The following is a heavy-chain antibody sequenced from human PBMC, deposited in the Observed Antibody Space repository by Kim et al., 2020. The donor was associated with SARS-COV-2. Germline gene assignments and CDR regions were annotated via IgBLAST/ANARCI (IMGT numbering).Heavy chain of an antibody. J-gene: IGHJ4*02. Sequence: GGSLRLSCAASGFTFNNYAMTWVRQAPGKGLEWVSFISGRGGSTYYADSVKGRFTISRDNSKNTVYLQMNSLRAEDTALYYCASQYCNGNNCYWGFDYWGQGTLVTVSS. CDR3: ASQYCNGNNCYWGFDY. D-gene: IGHD2-15*01. CDR2: ISGRGGST. V-gene: IGHV3-23*01. CDR1: GFTFNNYA.